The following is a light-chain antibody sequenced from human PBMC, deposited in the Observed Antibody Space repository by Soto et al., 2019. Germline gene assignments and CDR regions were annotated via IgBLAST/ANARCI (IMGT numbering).Light chain of an antibody. J-gene: IGKJ1*01. CDR1: QSVSSY. CDR3: QQYGSSPT. V-gene: IGKV3-20*01. CDR2: DAS. Sequence: THSPATLSFSKGERDTLSCRASQSVSSYLAWYQQNPGQAPRLLIYDASRRATGIPERFSGSGSGTDFTLTINRLEPEDFAVYYCQQYGSSPTFGLGTKVDVK.